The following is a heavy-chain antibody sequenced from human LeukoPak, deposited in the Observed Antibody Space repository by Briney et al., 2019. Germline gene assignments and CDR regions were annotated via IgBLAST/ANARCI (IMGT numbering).Heavy chain of an antibody. D-gene: IGHD2-21*02. V-gene: IGHV3-23*01. CDR2: FSGGGYSA. CDR1: GFTFSNYA. Sequence: PGGSLRLSCTGSGFTFSNYAMSWVRQAPGKGLEWVAGFSGGGYSASYADSVKGRFTISRENSRSTMYVQMNNLRVEDTAVYYCAKAMGVVVPAGNDYWGQGTLVTVSS. CDR3: AKAMGVVVPAGNDY. J-gene: IGHJ4*02.